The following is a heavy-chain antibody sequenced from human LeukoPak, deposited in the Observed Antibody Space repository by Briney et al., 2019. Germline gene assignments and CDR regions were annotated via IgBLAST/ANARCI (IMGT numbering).Heavy chain of an antibody. Sequence: PSETLSLTCTVSGDSMSNYYWSWIWQPPGKGLEWIGYIYYSGSTSYNPSLKSRVTISEDTSKNQFSLKLSSVTAADTAVYYCARSVVLYYFDYWGQGTLVTVSS. V-gene: IGHV4-59*01. CDR3: ARSVVLYYFDY. CDR1: GDSMSNYY. D-gene: IGHD2-2*01. J-gene: IGHJ4*02. CDR2: IYYSGST.